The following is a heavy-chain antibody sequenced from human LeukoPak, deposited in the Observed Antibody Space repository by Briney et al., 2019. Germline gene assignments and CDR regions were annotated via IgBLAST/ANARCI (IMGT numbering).Heavy chain of an antibody. CDR2: ISGSGTST. Sequence: GGSLRLSYAASGFSYSSYAMSWVRQAPGKGLQWVSGISGSGTSTNYADSVEGRFTISRDNSRNTLYLQMNSLRAEDTAVYYCARDGGYSTTWFDYWGQGTLVTVSS. CDR1: GFSYSSYA. V-gene: IGHV3-23*01. J-gene: IGHJ4*02. D-gene: IGHD6-13*01. CDR3: ARDGGYSTTWFDY.